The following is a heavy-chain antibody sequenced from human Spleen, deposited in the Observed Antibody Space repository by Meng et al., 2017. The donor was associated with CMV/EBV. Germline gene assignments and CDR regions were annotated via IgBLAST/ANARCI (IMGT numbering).Heavy chain of an antibody. CDR2: YYQSGDT. D-gene: IGHD4/OR15-4a*01. V-gene: IGHV4-4*02. CDR1: GGSIRSSKW. Sequence: GGSIRSSKWWSWDRRPPGRGQEWIREYYQSGDTSYNPSLKSRVTISVNKSKNQFSLRLGSVTAADTAVYYCARLPLGRRGVLPFGPWGQGTLVTVSS. CDR3: ARLPLGRRGVLPFGP. J-gene: IGHJ5*02.